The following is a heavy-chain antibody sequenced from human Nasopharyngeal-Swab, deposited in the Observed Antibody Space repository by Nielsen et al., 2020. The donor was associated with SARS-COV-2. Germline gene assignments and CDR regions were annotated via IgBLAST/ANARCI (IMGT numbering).Heavy chain of an antibody. J-gene: IGHJ5*02. CDR1: GFTFSSYW. CDR2: IKQDGSEK. Sequence: LKISCAASGFTFSSYWMSWVRQAPGKGLEWVANIKQDGSEKYYVDSVKGRFTISRDNAKNSLYLQMNSLRAEDAAVYYCAREEITMVRGVIILDWFDPWGQGTLVTVSS. D-gene: IGHD3-10*01. V-gene: IGHV3-7*01. CDR3: AREEITMVRGVIILDWFDP.